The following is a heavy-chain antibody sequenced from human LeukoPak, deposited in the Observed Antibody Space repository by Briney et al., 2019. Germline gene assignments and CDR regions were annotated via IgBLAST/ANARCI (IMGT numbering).Heavy chain of an antibody. J-gene: IGHJ3*02. V-gene: IGHV4-4*07. CDR1: GGSISSCY. Sequence: SETLSPTCTVSGGSISSCYWSWIRQPPGKGLEWIGRIYTSGSTNYNPSLKSRVTMSVDTSKNQFSLKLSSVTAADTAVYYCARVVGDYVRRDALDIWGQGTMVTVSS. D-gene: IGHD4-17*01. CDR3: ARVVGDYVRRDALDI. CDR2: IYTSGST.